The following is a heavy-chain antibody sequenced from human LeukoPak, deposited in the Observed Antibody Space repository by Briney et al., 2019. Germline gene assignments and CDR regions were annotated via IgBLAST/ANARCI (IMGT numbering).Heavy chain of an antibody. J-gene: IGHJ4*02. CDR2: IYISGSGST. Sequence: PSETLSLTCTVSGGSISSYYWSWIRQPAGKGLEWIGRIYISGSGSTNYNPSLKSRVTISVDESKNQFSLKLSSVTAADTAVYYCARDLVENSRGHDFWGQGIPVIVSS. D-gene: IGHD2-15*01. CDR3: ARDLVENSRGHDF. CDR1: GGSISSYY. V-gene: IGHV4-4*07.